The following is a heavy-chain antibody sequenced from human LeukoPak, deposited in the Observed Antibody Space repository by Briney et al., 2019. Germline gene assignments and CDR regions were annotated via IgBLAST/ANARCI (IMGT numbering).Heavy chain of an antibody. J-gene: IGHJ4*02. Sequence: PSETLSLTCTVSGGSISNYYWSWIRQPPGKGLEWIGYLYYSGSTSYNPSLKSRVTISGDTSKNQFSLKLTSVTAADTAVYYCARGLGSRYYFNSWGQGTLVTVSS. CDR2: LYYSGST. CDR1: GGSISNYY. V-gene: IGHV4-59*01. CDR3: ARGLGSRYYFNS. D-gene: IGHD3-10*01.